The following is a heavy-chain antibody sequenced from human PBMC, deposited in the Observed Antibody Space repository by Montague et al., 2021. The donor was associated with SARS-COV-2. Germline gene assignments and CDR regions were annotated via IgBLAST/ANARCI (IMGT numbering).Heavy chain of an antibody. CDR2: IYYSGTT. V-gene: IGHV4-39*02. CDR1: SGSIISSGYY. D-gene: IGHD3-10*01. Sequence: LTCSVSSGSIISSGYYWGWIRRPPGKALEWIVNIYYSGTTYYNPSLQSRGTISVDTSKNHLSLRLSSVTAADTAVYFCARGMIRGVTTPFDYWGQGSQVTVSS. CDR3: ARGMIRGVTTPFDY. J-gene: IGHJ4*02.